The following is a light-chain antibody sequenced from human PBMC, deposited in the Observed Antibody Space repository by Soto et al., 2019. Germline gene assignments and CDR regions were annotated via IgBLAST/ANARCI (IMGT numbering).Light chain of an antibody. CDR1: SSDAGGYNY. CDR2: EVS. V-gene: IGLV2-14*01. Sequence: QSALTQPASVSGSPGQSITISCTGTSSDAGGYNYVSWYQQHPGKAPKLMIYEVSNRPSGVSNRLSGSKSGNTASLTISGLQAEDEADYYCSSYTSSSTLEVVFGGGTKVTVL. J-gene: IGLJ2*01. CDR3: SSYTSSSTLEVV.